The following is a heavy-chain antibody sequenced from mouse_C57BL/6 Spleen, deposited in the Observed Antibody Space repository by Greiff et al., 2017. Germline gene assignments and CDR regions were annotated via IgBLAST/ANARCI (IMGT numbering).Heavy chain of an antibody. V-gene: IGHV1-53*01. Sequence: VQLQQSGAELVKPGASVKLSCTASGFTFTGYCMHWVKQRPGQGLEWIGNINPGDGGTNYTEKFKSKATITADKSSITAYMQLSSLTSEDSAVYYGARSDDGGGSSYFDYWGKGTTVTVSA. J-gene: IGHJ1*03. CDR3: ARSDDGGGSSYFDY. D-gene: IGHD1-1*02. CDR1: GFTFTGYC. CDR2: INPGDGGT.